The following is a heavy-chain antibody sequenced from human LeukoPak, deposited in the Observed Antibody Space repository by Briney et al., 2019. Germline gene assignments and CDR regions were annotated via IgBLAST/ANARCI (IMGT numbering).Heavy chain of an antibody. CDR3: ARSLVYCSGTSCYPFDY. J-gene: IGHJ4*02. D-gene: IGHD2-15*01. CDR1: GFTFSSYW. Sequence: PGGSLRLSCAASGFTFSSYWMTWVRQAPGKGLEWVANIKQDESEKYYVDSVKGRFTISRDSAKNSLYLQMSSLRAEDTAVYYCARSLVYCSGTSCYPFDYWGQGTPVTVSS. V-gene: IGHV3-7*02. CDR2: IKQDESEK.